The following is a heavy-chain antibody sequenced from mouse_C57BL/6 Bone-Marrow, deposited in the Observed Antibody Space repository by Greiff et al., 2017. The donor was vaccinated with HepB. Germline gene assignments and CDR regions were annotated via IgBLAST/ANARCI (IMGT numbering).Heavy chain of an antibody. J-gene: IGHJ2*01. D-gene: IGHD4-1*01. CDR3: ASVDWGLYYFDY. Sequence: EVQRVESGPVLVKPGASVKMSCKASGYTFTDYYMNWVKQSHGKSLEWIGVINPYNGGTSYNQKFKGKATLTVDKSSSTAYMELNSLTSEDSAVYYCASVDWGLYYFDYWGQGTTLTVSS. V-gene: IGHV1-19*01. CDR2: INPYNGGT. CDR1: GYTFTDYY.